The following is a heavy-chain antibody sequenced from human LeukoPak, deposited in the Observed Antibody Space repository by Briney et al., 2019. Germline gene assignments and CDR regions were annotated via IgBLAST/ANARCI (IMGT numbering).Heavy chain of an antibody. CDR1: GFTFSSYA. D-gene: IGHD3-9*01. V-gene: IGHV3-23*01. CDR3: AKGPGYFEP. CDR2: ISSSGGVT. Sequence: GGSLRLSCAASGFTFSSYAMSWVRQAPGKGLEWVSAISSSGGVTYYADSVKGRFTISRDNSKNTLYLQMNSLRVDDTAVYYRAKGPGYFEPWGQGTLVTVSS. J-gene: IGHJ4*02.